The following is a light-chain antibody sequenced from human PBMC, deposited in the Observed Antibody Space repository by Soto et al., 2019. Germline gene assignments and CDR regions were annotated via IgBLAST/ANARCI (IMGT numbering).Light chain of an antibody. V-gene: IGLV4-69*01. Sequence: QLVLTQSPSASASLGASVKLTCTLSSGHSSYAIAWHQQQPEKGPRYLMKLNSDGSYSKGDGIPDRFSGSSSGAERYLTISSLQSEDEADYYCQTWGSGIKVFGTGTKVTVL. CDR2: LNSDGSY. CDR3: QTWGSGIKV. J-gene: IGLJ1*01. CDR1: SGHSSYA.